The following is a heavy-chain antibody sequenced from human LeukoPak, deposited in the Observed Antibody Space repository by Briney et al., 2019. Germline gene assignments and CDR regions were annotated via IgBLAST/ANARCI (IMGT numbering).Heavy chain of an antibody. CDR2: ISHTGGST. D-gene: IGHD3-10*01. CDR3: AKGSGNGYGSGPFDY. J-gene: IGHJ4*02. Sequence: GGSLRLSCAASEFSVGSNYMTWVRQAPGKGLEWVSSISHTGGSTYYADSVKGHFTISRDNSKNTLYLQMNSLRAEDTAIYFCAKGSGNGYGSGPFDYWGQGTLVTVSS. V-gene: IGHV3-23*01. CDR1: EFSVGSNY.